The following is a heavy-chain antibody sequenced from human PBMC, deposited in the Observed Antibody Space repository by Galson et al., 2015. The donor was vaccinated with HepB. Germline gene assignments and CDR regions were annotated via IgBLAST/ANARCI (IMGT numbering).Heavy chain of an antibody. CDR2: ISYDGRNK. V-gene: IGHV3-30*03. CDR3: ARNGNGCGGDCYANDY. Sequence: SLRLSCAASGFTFSSYGIHWVRQAPGKGLEWVAVISYDGRNKYYADSVKGRFTISRDNSKNTLYLQMNSLRAEDTAVYYCARNGNGCGGDCYANDYWGQGTLVTVSS. J-gene: IGHJ4*02. CDR1: GFTFSSYG. D-gene: IGHD2-21*02.